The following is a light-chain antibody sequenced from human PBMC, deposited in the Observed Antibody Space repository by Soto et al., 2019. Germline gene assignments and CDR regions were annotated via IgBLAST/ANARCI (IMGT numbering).Light chain of an antibody. V-gene: IGKV1-5*01. Sequence: DIQMTQSPSTLSASVGDRVTITCRASQSISNWLAWYQQRPGKAPKVLIYDASSLQRGVPSRFSGSGSGTEFTLTISSLQPDDFATYYCQQYKSHSTWTFGQGTKVEIK. J-gene: IGKJ1*01. CDR2: DAS. CDR1: QSISNW. CDR3: QQYKSHSTWT.